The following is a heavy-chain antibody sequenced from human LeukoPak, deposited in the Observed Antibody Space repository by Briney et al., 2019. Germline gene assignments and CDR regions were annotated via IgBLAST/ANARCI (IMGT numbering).Heavy chain of an antibody. D-gene: IGHD3-9*01. CDR1: GGSVSSGSYH. V-gene: IGHV4-61*01. J-gene: IGHJ4*02. CDR3: AVLRYFDWAFDY. CDR2: IYYSGST. Sequence: SETLSLTCTVSGGSVSSGSYHWSWIRQPPGTGLEWIGYIYYSGSTNYNPSLKSRVTISVDTSKNQFSLKLSSVTAADTAVYYCAVLRYFDWAFDYWGQGTLVTVSS.